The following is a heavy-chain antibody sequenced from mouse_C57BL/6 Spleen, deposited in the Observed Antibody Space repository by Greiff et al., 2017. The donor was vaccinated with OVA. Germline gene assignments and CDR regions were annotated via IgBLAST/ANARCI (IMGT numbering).Heavy chain of an antibody. CDR1: GYSITSGYD. CDR3: SREAPDGYCGRFAY. Sequence: DVKLQQSGPGMVKPSPSLSLSCTVSGYSITSGYDWHWIRHFPGNKLEWMGYIRYSGSTNYNPSLKSRISITHDTSTNHSFLLFLSVTTEDTATYYCSREAPDGYCGRFAYWGQGTLVTVSA. CDR2: IRYSGST. J-gene: IGHJ3*01. D-gene: IGHD2-3*01. V-gene: IGHV3-1*01.